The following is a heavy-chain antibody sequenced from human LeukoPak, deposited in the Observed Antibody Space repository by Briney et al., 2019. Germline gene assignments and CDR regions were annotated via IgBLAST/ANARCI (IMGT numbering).Heavy chain of an antibody. CDR1: GGSFSGYY. V-gene: IGHV4-34*01. Sequence: SETLSLTCAVYGGSFSGYYWSWIRQPPGKGLEWIGEINHSGSTNYNPSLKSRVTISVDTSKNQFSLKLSSVTAADTAVYYCARARTYYYGSGSYYNHFDYWGQGTLVTVSS. J-gene: IGHJ4*02. D-gene: IGHD3-10*01. CDR3: ARARTYYYGSGSYYNHFDY. CDR2: INHSGST.